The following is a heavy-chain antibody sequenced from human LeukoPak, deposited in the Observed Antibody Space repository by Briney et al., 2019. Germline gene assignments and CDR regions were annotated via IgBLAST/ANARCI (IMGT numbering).Heavy chain of an antibody. J-gene: IGHJ4*02. CDR2: IYSGGSI. CDR1: GFTFSSYS. CDR3: ARGYSSGWYYFDY. Sequence: GGSLRLSCAASGFTFSSYSMNWVRQAPGKGLEWVSVIYSGGSIYYADSVKGRFTISRDSSKNTLYLQMNSLRAEDTAVYYCARGYSSGWYYFDYWGQGTLVTVSS. V-gene: IGHV3-66*01. D-gene: IGHD6-19*01.